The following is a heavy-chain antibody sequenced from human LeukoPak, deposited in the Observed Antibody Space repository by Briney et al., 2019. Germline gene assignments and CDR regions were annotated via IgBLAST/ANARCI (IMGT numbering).Heavy chain of an antibody. J-gene: IGHJ4*02. D-gene: IGHD3-9*01. Sequence: GGSVKVSCKASGYTFTGYYMHWVRQAPGQGLEWMGWINPNSGGTNYAQKFQGWVTMTRDTSISTAYMELSRLRSDDTAVYYCARGFTSRRYFDWLPYFDYWGQGTLVTVSS. V-gene: IGHV1-2*04. CDR2: INPNSGGT. CDR1: GYTFTGYY. CDR3: ARGFTSRRYFDWLPYFDY.